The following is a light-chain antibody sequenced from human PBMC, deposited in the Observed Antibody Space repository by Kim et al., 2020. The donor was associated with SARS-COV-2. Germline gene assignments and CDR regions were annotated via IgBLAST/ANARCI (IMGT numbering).Light chain of an antibody. J-gene: IGLJ3*02. CDR3: QSYDSSLSGWV. Sequence: QRVTISSTGSSSNIGADYDVHWYQYLPGTVPNLLIYSNSNRPSGVADRFSASKSGTSASLAITGLQAEDEADYYCQSYDSSLSGWVFGGGTKVTVL. CDR2: SNS. CDR1: SSNIGADYD. V-gene: IGLV1-40*01.